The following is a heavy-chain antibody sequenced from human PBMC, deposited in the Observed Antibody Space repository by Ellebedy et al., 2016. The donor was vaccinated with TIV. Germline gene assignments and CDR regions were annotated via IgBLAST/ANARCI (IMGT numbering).Heavy chain of an antibody. J-gene: IGHJ4*02. CDR3: ATSRARVY. CDR2: ISSSGSYL. CDR1: GLTFNSNA. Sequence: GESLKISCAASGLTFNSNAMTWVRQAPGKGLEWVSSISSSGSYLYYADSVKGRFTISRDNAKNSLYLQMNSLRVDDTAVYYCATSRARVYWGQGTLVTVSS. V-gene: IGHV3-21*01.